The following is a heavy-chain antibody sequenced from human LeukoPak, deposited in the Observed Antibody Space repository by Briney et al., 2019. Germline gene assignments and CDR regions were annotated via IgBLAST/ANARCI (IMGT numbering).Heavy chain of an antibody. J-gene: IGHJ6*03. CDR3: ARGPSLVGYYYMDV. D-gene: IGHD1-26*01. CDR1: GDTFSSDSAA. Sequence: SQTLSLTCAISGDTFSSDSAAWNWIRQSPSRGLEWLGRTYYRSKWYNDYAVSVKSRITIDPDTSKNQFSLQLTSVTPEDTAVYYCARGPSLVGYYYMDVWGKGTTVTISS. V-gene: IGHV6-1*01. CDR2: TYYRSKWYN.